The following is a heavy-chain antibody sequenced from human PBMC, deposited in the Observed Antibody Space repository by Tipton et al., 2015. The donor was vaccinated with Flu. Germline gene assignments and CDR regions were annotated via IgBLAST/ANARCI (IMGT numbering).Heavy chain of an antibody. CDR2: IYYSGTT. Sequence: TLSLTCTVSGDSISTTIYYWGWVRQPPGKGLEWIGSIYYSGTTYYNPSLKSRVTISVDSSKNEFSLTLASLTAVDTAVYYCARDLWNDRRAYYYYGVDVWGQGTTVTVSS. J-gene: IGHJ6*02. D-gene: IGHD1-1*01. V-gene: IGHV4-39*07. CDR1: GDSISTTIYY. CDR3: ARDLWNDRRAYYYYGVDV.